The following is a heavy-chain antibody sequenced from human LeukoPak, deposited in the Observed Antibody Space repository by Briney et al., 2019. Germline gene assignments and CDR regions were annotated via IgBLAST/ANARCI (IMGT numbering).Heavy chain of an antibody. D-gene: IGHD1-26*01. V-gene: IGHV3-53*01. J-gene: IGHJ5*02. Sequence: PGGSLRLSCAASGFTFSRYWMSWVRQAPGKGLEWVSVIYSGGSTYYADSVKGRFTISRDNSKNTLYLQMNSLRAEDTAVYYCASTSYSGSYHWGQGTLVTVSS. CDR3: ASTSYSGSYH. CDR1: GFTFSRYW. CDR2: IYSGGST.